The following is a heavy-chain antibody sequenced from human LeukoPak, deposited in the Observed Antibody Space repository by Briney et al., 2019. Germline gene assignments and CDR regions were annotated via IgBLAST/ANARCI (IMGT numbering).Heavy chain of an antibody. V-gene: IGHV4-61*01. CDR1: GGSVSSGSYY. D-gene: IGHD5-18*01. J-gene: IGHJ4*02. Sequence: PSETLSLTCTVSGGSVSSGSYYWSWIRQPPGKGLEWIGYIYYSGSTNYNPSLKSRVTISVDTSKNQSSLKLSSVTAADTAVYYCARDSQLWSFDYWGQGTLVTVSS. CDR2: IYYSGST. CDR3: ARDSQLWSFDY.